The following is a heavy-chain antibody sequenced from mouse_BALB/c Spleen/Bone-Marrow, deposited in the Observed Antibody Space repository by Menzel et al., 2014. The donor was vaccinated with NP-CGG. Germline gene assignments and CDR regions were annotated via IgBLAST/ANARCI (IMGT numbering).Heavy chain of an antibody. CDR2: ISGGGNS. V-gene: IGHV5-6-5*01. CDR3: ARARGVTTATPYYFDY. Sequence: EVQLQESGGGLVKPGGSLKLSCAASGFSFSSYAVSWVRPTPEKRLEWVASISGGGNSYHSDNMKGRFTISRDNARNILYLQMSSLRSEDTAMYYCARARGVTTATPYYFDYWGQGTALTVSS. J-gene: IGHJ2*01. D-gene: IGHD1-2*01. CDR1: GFSFSSYA.